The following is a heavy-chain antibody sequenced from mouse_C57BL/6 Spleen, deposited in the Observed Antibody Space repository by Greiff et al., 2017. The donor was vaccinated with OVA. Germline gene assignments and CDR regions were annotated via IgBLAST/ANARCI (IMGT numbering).Heavy chain of an antibody. CDR3: ARTTTEGAMDD. CDR2: INPSSGYT. J-gene: IGHJ4*01. Sequence: QVHVKQSGAELAKPGASVKLSCKASGYTFTNYWMHWVKQRPGQGLEWIGYINPSSGYTKYNQKFKDKATLTADKSSSTAYMQLSSLTYEDAAVYYCARTTTEGAMDDWGKGTSVTASS. V-gene: IGHV1-7*01. D-gene: IGHD1-1*01. CDR1: GYTFTNYW.